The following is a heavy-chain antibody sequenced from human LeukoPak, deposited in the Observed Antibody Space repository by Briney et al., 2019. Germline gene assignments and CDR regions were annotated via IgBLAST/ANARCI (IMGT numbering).Heavy chain of an antibody. V-gene: IGHV3-7*01. D-gene: IGHD2-8*02. CDR1: GFTFRNFW. J-gene: IGHJ4*02. Sequence: GGSLRLSCAASGFTFRNFWMMWVRQAPGKGLEWVAHINQGGYEKHYGDSVKGQFTISRDNAKNSLYLQMNSLRAEDTVVYYCARTTRVRLGIPGGPWYFDYWGQGTLVTVSS. CDR2: INQGGYEK. CDR3: ARTTRVRLGIPGGPWYFDY.